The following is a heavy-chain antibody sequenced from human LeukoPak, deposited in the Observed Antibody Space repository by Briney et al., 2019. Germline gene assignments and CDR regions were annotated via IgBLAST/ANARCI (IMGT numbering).Heavy chain of an antibody. V-gene: IGHV3-23*01. D-gene: IGHD2-2*01. CDR2: ISGSGRST. Sequence: GGSLRLSCAASGFTFSSYAMSWVRQAPGKGLEWVSAISGSGRSTDYADSVKGRFTISRDNSKNTLYLQMNSLRAGDTAVYYCAKASIYCSSTSRPLGYFDYWGQGTLVTVSS. J-gene: IGHJ4*02. CDR1: GFTFSSYA. CDR3: AKASIYCSSTSRPLGYFDY.